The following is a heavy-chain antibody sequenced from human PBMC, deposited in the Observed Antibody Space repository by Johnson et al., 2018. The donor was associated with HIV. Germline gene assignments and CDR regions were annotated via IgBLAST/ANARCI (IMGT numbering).Heavy chain of an antibody. J-gene: IGHJ3*02. D-gene: IGHD1-26*01. V-gene: IGHV3-30-3*01. CDR3: ARYGISFVGATTVKWAFDI. Sequence: QVPLVESGGGVVQPGRSLRLSCSASGFTFSSYAMHWVRQAPGKGLEWVAVISYDGSNKYYADSVKGRFTISRDNSKNTLYLQMNSLRAEDTAVYYCARYGISFVGATTVKWAFDIWGQGTMVTVSS. CDR1: GFTFSSYA. CDR2: ISYDGSNK.